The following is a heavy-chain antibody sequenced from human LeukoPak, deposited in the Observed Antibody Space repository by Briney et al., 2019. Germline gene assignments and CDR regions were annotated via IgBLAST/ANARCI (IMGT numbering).Heavy chain of an antibody. D-gene: IGHD2-2*03. J-gene: IGHJ5*02. Sequence: ASVKVSCKASGYTFTSYGISWVRQAPGQGLEWMGWISAYNGNTNYAQKLQGRVTMTTDTSTSTAYMELRSLRSDDTAVYYCARDAIGYCSSTSCLGNWFDPWGQGTLVTDSS. CDR2: ISAYNGNT. CDR1: GYTFTSYG. CDR3: ARDAIGYCSSTSCLGNWFDP. V-gene: IGHV1-18*01.